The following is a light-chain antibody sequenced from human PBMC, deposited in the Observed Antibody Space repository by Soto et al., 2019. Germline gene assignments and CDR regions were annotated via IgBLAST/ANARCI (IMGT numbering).Light chain of an antibody. Sequence: DIVMTQSPDSLAVSLGERATINCKSSQSVLYSSNNKNYLAWYQQKPGQPPKLLIYWASTRESGVPDRFSGSGSGTDVTLNISSLQAEDVAVYYCQQYDSTPWTFGQGTKVEIK. V-gene: IGKV4-1*01. J-gene: IGKJ1*01. CDR2: WAS. CDR3: QQYDSTPWT. CDR1: QSVLYSSNNKNY.